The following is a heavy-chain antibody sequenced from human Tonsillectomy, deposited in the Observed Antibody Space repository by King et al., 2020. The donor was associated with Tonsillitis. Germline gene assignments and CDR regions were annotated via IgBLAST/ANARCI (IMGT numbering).Heavy chain of an antibody. CDR1: GFTFTDYH. CDR2: IYPNSGDT. V-gene: IGHV1-2*02. D-gene: IGHD1-1*01. J-gene: IGHJ4*02. Sequence: VQLVESGAEVKKPGASVKVSCQASGFTFTDYHMHWVRQAPGQGLEWMGWIYPNSGDTYYAQKFQGRISLTRDTSINSLYMELTRLTSDDTALYYCVRENWYYDYWGRGTLSPSP. CDR3: VRENWYYDY.